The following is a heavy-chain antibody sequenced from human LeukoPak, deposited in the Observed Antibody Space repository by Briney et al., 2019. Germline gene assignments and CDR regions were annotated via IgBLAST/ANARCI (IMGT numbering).Heavy chain of an antibody. CDR2: IYTGGTT. J-gene: IGHJ3*02. Sequence: GGSLRLSCAASGFTVSSNYMSWVRQAPGMGLEWASVIYTGGTTYYADSVKGRFTISRDNSKNTLYLQMNSLRAEDTAVYYCAREGGYADAFDIWGQGTMVTVSS. D-gene: IGHD6-25*01. V-gene: IGHV3-53*01. CDR1: GFTVSSNY. CDR3: AREGGYADAFDI.